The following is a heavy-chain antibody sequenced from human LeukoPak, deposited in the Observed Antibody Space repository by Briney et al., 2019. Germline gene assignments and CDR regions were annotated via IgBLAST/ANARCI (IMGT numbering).Heavy chain of an antibody. J-gene: IGHJ4*02. CDR1: GGSFSGYY. CDR3: ARKLVSRRAAAGRRDY. V-gene: IGHV4-34*01. D-gene: IGHD6-13*01. CDR2: INHSGST. Sequence: PSETLSLTCAVYGGSFSGYYWSWIRQPPGKGLEWIGEINHSGSTNYNPSLKSRVTISVDTSKNQFSLKLSSVTAADTAVYYCARKLVSRRAAAGRRDYWGQGTLLTVSS.